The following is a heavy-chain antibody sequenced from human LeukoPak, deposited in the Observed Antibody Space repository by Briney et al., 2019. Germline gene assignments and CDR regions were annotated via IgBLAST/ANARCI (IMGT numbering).Heavy chain of an antibody. Sequence: SETLSLTCAVYGGSFSGYYWSWIRQPPGKGLEWIGEINHSGSTNYNPSLKSRVTISVDTSKNQFSLKLSSVTAADTAVYYCARDVGGYFQHWGQGTLVTVSS. CDR2: INHSGST. CDR3: ARDVGGYFQH. D-gene: IGHD3-10*01. CDR1: GGSFSGYY. J-gene: IGHJ1*01. V-gene: IGHV4-34*01.